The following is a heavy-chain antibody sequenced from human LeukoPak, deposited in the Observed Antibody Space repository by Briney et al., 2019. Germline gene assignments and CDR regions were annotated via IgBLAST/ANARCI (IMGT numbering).Heavy chain of an antibody. J-gene: IGHJ4*02. CDR3: ASTACSTRCYTGEGFDY. CDR1: GFTFSSYW. D-gene: IGHD2-2*02. CDR2: INTDGSST. V-gene: IGHV3-74*01. Sequence: GGSLRLSCAASGFTFSSYWMHWVRQAAGKGLVWVSRINTDGSSTSYADSVKGRLTISRDNAKNTLYLQMNSLRAEDTAVYYCASTACSTRCYTGEGFDYWGQGTLVTVSS.